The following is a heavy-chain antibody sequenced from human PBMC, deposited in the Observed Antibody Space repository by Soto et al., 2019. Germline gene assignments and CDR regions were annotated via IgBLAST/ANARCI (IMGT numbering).Heavy chain of an antibody. CDR1: GYSFTSYW. Sequence: GEFLKISCKGSGYSFTSYWIGWVRQMPGKGLEWMGMIYPGDSDTRYSPSFQGQVTISADKSISTAYLQWSSLKASDTAMYYCVWHDFWSGLYYYGMDVWGQGTTVTVSS. V-gene: IGHV5-51*01. D-gene: IGHD3-3*01. CDR2: IYPGDSDT. CDR3: VWHDFWSGLYYYGMDV. J-gene: IGHJ6*02.